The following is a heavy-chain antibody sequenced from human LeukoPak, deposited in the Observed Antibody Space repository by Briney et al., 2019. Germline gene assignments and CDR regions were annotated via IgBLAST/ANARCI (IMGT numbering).Heavy chain of an antibody. D-gene: IGHD6-19*01. CDR3: AKDVVPDSGWDLDY. J-gene: IGHJ4*02. CDR1: GFTFSTYS. CDR2: IYPSGDST. V-gene: IGHV3-23*01. Sequence: GGSLRLSCAASGFTFSTYSMPWVRQGPGEGLEWVSSIYPSGDSTFYADSVKGRFTISRDNSKNTLYLQMSSLRTEDTAIYYCAKDVVPDSGWDLDYWGQGTLVTVSS.